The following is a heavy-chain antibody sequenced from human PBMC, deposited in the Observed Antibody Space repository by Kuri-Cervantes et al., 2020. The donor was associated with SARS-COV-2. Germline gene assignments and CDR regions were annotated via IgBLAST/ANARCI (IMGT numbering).Heavy chain of an antibody. J-gene: IGHJ4*02. CDR3: ARVPGGYSYGPFDY. V-gene: IGHV4-4*07. CDR2: IYTSGST. Sequence: GSLRLSCTVSGGSISSYYWSWIRQPAGKGLEWIGRIYTSGSTNYNPSLKSRVTMSVDTSKNQFSLKLSSVTAANTAVYYCARVPGGYSYGPFDYWGQGPLVTVSS. CDR1: GGSISSYY. D-gene: IGHD5-18*01.